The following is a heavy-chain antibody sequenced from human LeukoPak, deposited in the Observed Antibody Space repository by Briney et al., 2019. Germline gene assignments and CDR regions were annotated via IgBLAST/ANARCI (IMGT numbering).Heavy chain of an antibody. CDR1: GFTFSNAW. Sequence: PGGSLRLSCAASGFTFSNAWMSWVRQAPGKGLEWVGRIKSKTDGGTTDYAAPVKGRFTISGDDSKNTLYLQMNSLKTEDTAVYYCTTDASGWYAFDYWGQGTLVTVSS. J-gene: IGHJ4*02. CDR3: TTDASGWYAFDY. V-gene: IGHV3-15*01. D-gene: IGHD6-19*01. CDR2: IKSKTDGGTT.